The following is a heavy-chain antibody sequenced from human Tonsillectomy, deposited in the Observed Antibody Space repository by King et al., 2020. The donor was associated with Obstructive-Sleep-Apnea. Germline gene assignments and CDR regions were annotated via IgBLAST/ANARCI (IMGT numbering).Heavy chain of an antibody. Sequence: EVQLVESGGGLVKPGGSLRLSCEASGFSFSYIWMTWVRQAPGKGLEGVGRIKSKIEGGTSKYAAPVKGRLTTSRDDSKNKLYLQMNSRKSEDTAVYYCVTDDDGAYWGQGTLVTVSS. CDR2: IKSKIEGGTS. V-gene: IGHV3-15*01. D-gene: IGHD3-16*01. CDR3: VTDDDGAY. J-gene: IGHJ4*02. CDR1: GFSFSYIW.